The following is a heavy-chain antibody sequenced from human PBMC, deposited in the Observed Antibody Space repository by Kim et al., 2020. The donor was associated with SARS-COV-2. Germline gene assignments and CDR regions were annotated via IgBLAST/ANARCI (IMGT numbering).Heavy chain of an antibody. Sequence: SVKVSCKASGGTFSSYAISWVRQAPGQGLEWMGGIIPIFGTANYAQKFQGRVTITADESTSTAYMELSSLRSEDTAVYYCASSNPMLYCSSTSCYFDYWGQGTLVTVSS. CDR1: GGTFSSYA. V-gene: IGHV1-69*13. CDR3: ASSNPMLYCSSTSCYFDY. J-gene: IGHJ4*02. D-gene: IGHD2-2*01. CDR2: IIPIFGTA.